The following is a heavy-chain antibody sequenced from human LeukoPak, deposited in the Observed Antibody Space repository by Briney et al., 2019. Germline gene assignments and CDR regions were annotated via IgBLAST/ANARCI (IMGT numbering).Heavy chain of an antibody. CDR3: ATTTIRLGY. V-gene: IGHV4-34*01. CDR1: GGSFSGYY. J-gene: IGHJ4*02. Sequence: SETLSLTCVVYGGSFSGYYWSWIRQSPGKGLEWIGEINHRGSTNYNPSLKRRVTMSLDTSNNQFSLKLSSVTAADTAVYYCATTTIRLGYWGQGTLVTVSS. CDR2: INHRGST. D-gene: IGHD1-26*01.